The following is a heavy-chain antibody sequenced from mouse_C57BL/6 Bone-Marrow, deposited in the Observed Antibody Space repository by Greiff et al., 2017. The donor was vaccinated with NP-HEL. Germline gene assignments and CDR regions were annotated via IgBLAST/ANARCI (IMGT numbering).Heavy chain of an antibody. CDR2: INPNNGGT. J-gene: IGHJ1*03. Sequence: VQLQQSGPELVKPGASVKISCKASGYTFTDYYMNWVKQSHGKSLEWIGDINPNNGGTSYNQKFKGKATLTVDKSSSTAYMELRSLTSEDSAVYYCARILATTGGYFDVWGTGTTVTVSS. V-gene: IGHV1-26*01. CDR3: ARILATTGGYFDV. CDR1: GYTFTDYY. D-gene: IGHD6-1*01.